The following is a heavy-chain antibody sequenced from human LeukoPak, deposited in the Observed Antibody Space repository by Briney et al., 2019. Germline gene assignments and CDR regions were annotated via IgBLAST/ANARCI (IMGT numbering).Heavy chain of an antibody. J-gene: IGHJ4*02. V-gene: IGHV4-34*01. Sequence: SETLSLTCAVYGGXFSGYYCSWIRQPPGKGLEWIGEINHSGSTNYNPSLKSRVTISVDTSKNQFSLKLSSVTAADTAVYYCARGRIGSSSPFDYWGQGTLVTVSS. D-gene: IGHD6-6*01. CDR3: ARGRIGSSSPFDY. CDR2: INHSGST. CDR1: GGXFSGYY.